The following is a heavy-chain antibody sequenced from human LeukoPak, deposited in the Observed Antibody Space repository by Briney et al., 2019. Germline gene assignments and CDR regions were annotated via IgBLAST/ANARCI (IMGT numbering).Heavy chain of an antibody. CDR1: GGSISSGGYS. Sequence: SETPSLTCAVSGGSISSGGYSWSWIRQPPGKGLEWIGYIYHSGSTYYNPSLKSRVTISVDRSKNQFSLKLSSVTAADTAVYYCARGGRLPFDYWGQGTLVTVSS. D-gene: IGHD3-10*01. V-gene: IGHV4-30-2*01. J-gene: IGHJ4*02. CDR2: IYHSGST. CDR3: ARGGRLPFDY.